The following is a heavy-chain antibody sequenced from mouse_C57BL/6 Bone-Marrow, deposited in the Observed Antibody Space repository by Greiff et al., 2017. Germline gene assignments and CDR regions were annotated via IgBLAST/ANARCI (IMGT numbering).Heavy chain of an antibody. CDR1: GYTFTGYW. CDR3: ARDDYDAMDY. J-gene: IGHJ4*01. CDR2: ILPGSGST. Sequence: QVQLQQSGAELMKPGASVKLSCKATGYTFTGYWIEWVKQRPGHGLEWIGEILPGSGSTNYNDKFKGKATFTADNSSNTAYMQLSSLTTEDSAIYYCARDDYDAMDYWGQGTSVTVSS. V-gene: IGHV1-9*01.